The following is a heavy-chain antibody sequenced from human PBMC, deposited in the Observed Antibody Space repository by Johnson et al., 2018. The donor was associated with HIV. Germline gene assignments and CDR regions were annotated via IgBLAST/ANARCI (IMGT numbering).Heavy chain of an antibody. J-gene: IGHJ3*02. CDR1: GFTFRNFA. V-gene: IGHV3-30*07. D-gene: IGHD4-17*01. Sequence: QVQLVESGGGVVQPGRSLRLSCAASGFTFRNFAMHWVRQAPGKGLEWLAVISYDGSNKYYADSVTGRFTISSDNSKNTLYLQMNSLRAEDTAVYYCARDPIRGYGDYEDDAFDIWGQGTMVTVSS. CDR2: ISYDGSNK. CDR3: ARDPIRGYGDYEDDAFDI.